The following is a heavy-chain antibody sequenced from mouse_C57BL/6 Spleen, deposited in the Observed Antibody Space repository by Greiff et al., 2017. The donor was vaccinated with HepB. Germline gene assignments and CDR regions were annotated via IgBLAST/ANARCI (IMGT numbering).Heavy chain of an antibody. Sequence: EVKLMESGGGLVKPGGSLKLSCAASGFTFSSYAMSWVRQTPEKRLEWVATISDGGSYTYYPDNVKGRFTISRDNAKNNLYLQMSHLKSEDTAMYYCARDRSGKGSYFDYWGQGTTLTVSS. CDR2: ISDGGSYT. V-gene: IGHV5-4*01. D-gene: IGHD4-1*01. CDR3: ARDRSGKGSYFDY. CDR1: GFTFSSYA. J-gene: IGHJ2*01.